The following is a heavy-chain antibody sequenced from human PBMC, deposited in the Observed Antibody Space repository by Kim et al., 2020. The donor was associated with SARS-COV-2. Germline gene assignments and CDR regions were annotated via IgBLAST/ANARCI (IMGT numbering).Heavy chain of an antibody. CDR3: ARDGGPRSTTPGWFDY. D-gene: IGHD2-2*01. Sequence: SLKRLVTMSVDPSKNQFSLKLSSVTAADTAVYYCARDGGPRSTTPGWFDYWGQGTLVTVSS. V-gene: IGHV4-31*01. J-gene: IGHJ4*02.